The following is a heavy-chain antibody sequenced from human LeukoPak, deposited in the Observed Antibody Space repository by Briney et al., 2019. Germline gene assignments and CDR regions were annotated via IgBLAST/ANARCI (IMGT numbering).Heavy chain of an antibody. CDR1: GFTFADYA. D-gene: IGHD3-22*01. Sequence: PGGSLRLSCAASGFTFADYAMHWVRQAPGKGLEWVSLISGDGDTTFYADSIKGRFTISRDNSKNSLYLQMNSLRSEDTALYYCAKGIHDRGYAACWGQGTLVTVSS. V-gene: IGHV3-43*02. CDR2: ISGDGDTT. J-gene: IGHJ4*02. CDR3: AKGIHDRGYAAC.